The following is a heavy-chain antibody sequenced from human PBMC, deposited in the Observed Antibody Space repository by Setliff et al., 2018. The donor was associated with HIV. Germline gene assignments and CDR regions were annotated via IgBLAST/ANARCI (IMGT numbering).Heavy chain of an antibody. V-gene: IGHV4-39*07. CDR1: SGAISRAASY. J-gene: IGHJ4*02. D-gene: IGHD2-2*01. Sequence: SETLSLTCTVSSGAISRAASYWSWIRQSPGKGLEWLGEINHSGNTHYDPSLKSRLTISIDTSKKQFSLKLTSVTAADAAIYYCVASSSWSCRLNYWGQGTLVTVSS. CDR3: VASSSWSCRLNY. CDR2: INHSGNT.